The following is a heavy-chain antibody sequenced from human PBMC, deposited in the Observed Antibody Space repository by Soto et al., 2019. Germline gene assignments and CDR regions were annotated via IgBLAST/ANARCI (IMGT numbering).Heavy chain of an antibody. V-gene: IGHV3-21*01. CDR3: ARARGGGFGEFADPNGMDV. CDR2: ISSSSSYI. D-gene: IGHD3-10*01. Sequence: GGSLRLSCAASGFTFSSYSMNWVRQAPGKGPEWVSSISSSSSYIYYADSVKGRFTISRDNAKNSLYLQMNSLRAEDTAVYYCARARGGGFGEFADPNGMDVWGQGTTVTFSS. J-gene: IGHJ6*02. CDR1: GFTFSSYS.